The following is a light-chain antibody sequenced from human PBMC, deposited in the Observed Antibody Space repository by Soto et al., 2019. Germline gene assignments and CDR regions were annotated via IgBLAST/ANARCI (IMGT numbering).Light chain of an antibody. J-gene: IGKJ4*01. CDR3: QQYGSSPFT. CDR2: GAS. V-gene: IGKV3-20*01. CDR1: QSVSSSY. Sequence: EIVLTQSPGTLSLSPGERATLSCRASQSVSSSYLAWYQQKPGQAPRLLIYGASSKATGIPDRFSGSGSGTDFTLTISRLVPEDFAVYYCQQYGSSPFTFGGGTKVDIK.